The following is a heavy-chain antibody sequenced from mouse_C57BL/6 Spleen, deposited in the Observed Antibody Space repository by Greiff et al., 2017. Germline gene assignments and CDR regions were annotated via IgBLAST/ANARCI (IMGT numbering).Heavy chain of an antibody. J-gene: IGHJ4*01. CDR1: GYSFTGYF. V-gene: IGHV1-20*01. D-gene: IGHD4-1*01. Sequence: VQLQQSGPELVKPGDSVKISCKASGYSFTGYFMNWVMQSHGKSLEWIGRINPYNGDTFYNQKFKGKATLTVDKSSSTAPRVLRGLTSEDSAVYYCASPGMGRAMDYWGQGTSVTVSS. CDR2: INPYNGDT. CDR3: ASPGMGRAMDY.